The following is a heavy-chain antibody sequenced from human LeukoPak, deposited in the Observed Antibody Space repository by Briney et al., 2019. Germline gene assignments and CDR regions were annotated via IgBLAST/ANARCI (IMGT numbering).Heavy chain of an antibody. CDR2: IYTSGST. D-gene: IGHD1-26*01. J-gene: IGHJ3*02. Sequence: SETLSLTRTVSGGSISSYYWSWIRQPAGKGLEWIGRIYTSGSTNYNPSLKSRVTMSVDTSKNQFSLKLSSVTAADTAVYYCARDDYDSRGATPVFAFDIWGQGTMVTVSS. CDR3: ARDDYDSRGATPVFAFDI. V-gene: IGHV4-4*07. CDR1: GGSISSYY.